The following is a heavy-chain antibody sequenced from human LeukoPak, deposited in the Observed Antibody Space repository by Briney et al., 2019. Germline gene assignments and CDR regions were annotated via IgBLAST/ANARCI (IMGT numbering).Heavy chain of an antibody. J-gene: IGHJ4*02. CDR1: GYTFSNYY. CDR2: INPIGGST. D-gene: IGHD5-12*01. Sequence: DSVKVSCKASGYTFSNYYMHWVRQAPGQGLEWMGIINPIGGSTRYAQKFQGRVTMTRDTSTTTVYMELSSLGSEDTAVYYCARKVREYSGYGYYFDYWGQGTLVTVSS. V-gene: IGHV1-46*01. CDR3: ARKVREYSGYGYYFDY.